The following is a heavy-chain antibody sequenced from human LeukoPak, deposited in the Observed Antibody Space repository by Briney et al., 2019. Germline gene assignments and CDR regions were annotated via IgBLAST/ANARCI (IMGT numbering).Heavy chain of an antibody. CDR2: IYYSGST. J-gene: IGHJ5*02. V-gene: IGHV4-59*01. D-gene: IGHD6-25*01. CDR3: ARDRLRFDP. Sequence: PSETLSLTCTVSGGSISSYYWSWIRQPPGKGLEWIGYIYYSGSTNYNPSLKSRVTISVDTSKNQFSLKLSSVTAADTAVYYCARDRLRFDPWGQGTLVTVSS. CDR1: GGSISSYY.